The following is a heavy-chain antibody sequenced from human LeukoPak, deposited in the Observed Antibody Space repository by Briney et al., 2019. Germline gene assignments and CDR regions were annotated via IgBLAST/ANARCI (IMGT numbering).Heavy chain of an antibody. CDR1: GGSISSYY. V-gene: IGHV4-4*09. CDR3: ARSLRGYRYGTGFDY. Sequence: SETLSLTCTVSGGSISSYYWSWIRQPPGKGLEWIGYIYTSGSTSYNPSLTSRVTISVDTSKNQFSLKLSSVTAADTAVYYCARSLRGYRYGTGFDYWGQGTLVTVSS. D-gene: IGHD5-18*01. CDR2: IYTSGST. J-gene: IGHJ4*02.